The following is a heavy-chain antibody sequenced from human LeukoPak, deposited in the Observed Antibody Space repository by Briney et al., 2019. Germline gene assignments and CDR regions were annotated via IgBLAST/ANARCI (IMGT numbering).Heavy chain of an antibody. J-gene: IGHJ4*02. Sequence: XXGXTFTSXGISWVRQAPGQGVEGMGWISAYNGNTNYAQKLQGRVTMTTDTSTSTAYMELRSLRSDDTDVYYCARDRGXXYDXSGYYMGRPADYWGQGTLVTVSS. V-gene: IGHV1-18*01. CDR2: ISAYNGNT. CDR1: GXTFTSXG. CDR3: ARDRGXXYDXSGYYMGRPADY. D-gene: IGHD3-22*01.